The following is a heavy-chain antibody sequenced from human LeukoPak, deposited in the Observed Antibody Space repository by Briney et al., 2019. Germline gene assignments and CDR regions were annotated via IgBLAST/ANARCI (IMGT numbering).Heavy chain of an antibody. J-gene: IGHJ5*02. CDR2: INPNSGGT. CDR3: ARVHRKNNWFDP. Sequence: ASMKVSCKASGYTFTGYYMHWVRQAPGQGLEWMGWINPNSGGTNYAQKFQGRVTMTRDTSISTAYMELSRLRSDDTAVYYCARVHRKNNWFDPWGQGTLVTVSS. CDR1: GYTFTGYY. V-gene: IGHV1-2*02.